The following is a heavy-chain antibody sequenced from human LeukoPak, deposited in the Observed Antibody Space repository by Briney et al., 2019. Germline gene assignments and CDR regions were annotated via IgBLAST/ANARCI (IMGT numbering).Heavy chain of an antibody. CDR2: IYYSGST. D-gene: IGHD3-16*01. CDR3: ARGDVFSRHRRQQFDY. CDR1: GGSISGFY. V-gene: IGHV4-59*12. J-gene: IGHJ4*02. Sequence: SETLSLTCTVSGGSISGFYWSWIRQPPGKELEWIGYIYYSGSTNYNPSLKSRVTISVDTSKNQFSLKLSSVTAADTAVYYCARGDVFSRHRRQQFDYWGQGTLVTVSS.